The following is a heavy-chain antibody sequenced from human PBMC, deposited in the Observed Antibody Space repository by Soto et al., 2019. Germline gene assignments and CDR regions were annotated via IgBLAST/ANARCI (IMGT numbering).Heavy chain of an antibody. Sequence: EQLQQWGAGLLKPSETLSLTCGVSGGSFRGYSWNWIRQSPEEGLEWIGEINYRGITSYNPSLRSRVTISLDTSTNRFSLTLTSVTAADTAIYYCARAPMDDYGNYYDGMDVWGQGTTITVS. V-gene: IGHV4-34*01. CDR1: GGSFRGYS. J-gene: IGHJ6*02. CDR2: INYRGIT. D-gene: IGHD4-17*01. CDR3: ARAPMDDYGNYYDGMDV.